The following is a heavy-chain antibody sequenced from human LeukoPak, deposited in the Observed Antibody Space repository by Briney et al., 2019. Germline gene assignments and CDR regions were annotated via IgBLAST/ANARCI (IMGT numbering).Heavy chain of an antibody. CDR3: ARRGYCSSTSCYEYWFDP. CDR1: GGSISSSSYY. Sequence: PSETLSPTCTVSGGSISSSSYYWGWLRQPPGKGLEWIGIIYYSGSTYYNPSLKSRLTISVDTSKNQFSLKLSSVTATDTAVYYCARRGYCSSTSCYEYWFDPWGQGTLVTVSS. D-gene: IGHD2-2*01. J-gene: IGHJ5*02. CDR2: IYYSGST. V-gene: IGHV4-39*01.